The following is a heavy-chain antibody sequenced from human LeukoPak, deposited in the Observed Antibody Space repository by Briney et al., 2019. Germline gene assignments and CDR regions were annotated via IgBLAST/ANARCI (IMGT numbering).Heavy chain of an antibody. V-gene: IGHV4-39*01. CDR2: IYYSGST. CDR1: GFTFSSYSMN. Sequence: PGGSLRLSCAASGFTFSSYSMNWVRQPPGKGLEWIGSIYYSGSTYYNPSLKSRVTISVDTSKNQFSLKLSSVTAADTAVYYCASEIAAAGTFHYWGQGTLVTVSS. CDR3: ASEIAAAGTFHY. D-gene: IGHD6-13*01. J-gene: IGHJ4*02.